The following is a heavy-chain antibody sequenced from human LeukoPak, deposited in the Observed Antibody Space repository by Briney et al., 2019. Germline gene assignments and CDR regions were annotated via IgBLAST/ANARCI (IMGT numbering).Heavy chain of an antibody. CDR3: ARYYYDSSGYYYFDY. CDR1: GFTFSDYY. D-gene: IGHD3-22*01. Sequence: GGSLRLSCAASGFTFSDYYMSWIRQAPGKGLEWVSYMSSSGTTIYYADSVKGRFTISRDNAKNSLYLQMNSLRAEDTAVYYCARYYYDSSGYYYFDYWGQGTLVTVSS. V-gene: IGHV3-11*01. J-gene: IGHJ4*02. CDR2: MSSSGTTI.